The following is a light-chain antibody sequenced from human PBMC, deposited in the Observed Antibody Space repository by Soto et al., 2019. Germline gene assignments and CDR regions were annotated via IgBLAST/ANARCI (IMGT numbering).Light chain of an antibody. V-gene: IGLV2-14*01. Sequence: QSALTQPASVSGSPGQSITISCTGTSSDVGGHNYVSWYQQHPGRAPKLMIYEVSNRPSGVSNRFSGSKSGNTASLTMSGLQPEDEADHYCSSYTSSSTYVFGTGTKLTVL. CDR2: EVS. CDR3: SSYTSSSTYV. J-gene: IGLJ1*01. CDR1: SSDVGGHNY.